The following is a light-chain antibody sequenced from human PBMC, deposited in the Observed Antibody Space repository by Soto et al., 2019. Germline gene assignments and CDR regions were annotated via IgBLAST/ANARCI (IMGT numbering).Light chain of an antibody. CDR1: SSDVGGYNY. V-gene: IGLV2-14*01. CDR3: SSYTSSSTRV. CDR2: EVS. J-gene: IGLJ2*01. Sequence: QSVLTQPASVSGSPGQSITISCTGTSSDVGGYNYVSWYQQHPGKAPKLMIYEVSNRPSGVSNRFSGSKSGNTASLTISGLQAEDEAYYYCSSYTSSSTRVFGGGTTLTVL.